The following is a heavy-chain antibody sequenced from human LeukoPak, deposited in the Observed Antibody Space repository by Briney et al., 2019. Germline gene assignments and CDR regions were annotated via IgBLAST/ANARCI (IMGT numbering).Heavy chain of an antibody. CDR3: ARPYLRGTVVNNWFDP. J-gene: IGHJ5*02. CDR2: IYYSGTT. D-gene: IGHD4-23*01. Sequence: SETLSLTCTVSGGSISNYYWNWIRQPPGKGLEWIGYIYYSGTTNYNPSLKSRVSMSVDTSKNQFSLKLSSVTAADTAVYYCARPYLRGTVVNNWFDPWGQGTLVTVSS. CDR1: GGSISNYY. V-gene: IGHV4-59*01.